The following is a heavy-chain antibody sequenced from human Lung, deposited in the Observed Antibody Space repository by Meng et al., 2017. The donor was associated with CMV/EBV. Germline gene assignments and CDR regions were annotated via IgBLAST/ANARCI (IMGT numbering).Heavy chain of an antibody. CDR1: GGSISTYY. CDR2: NYYSGST. V-gene: IGHV4-59*08. Sequence: VPLLEPGPVLVKPSETLSLTCAVSGGSISTYYWSWIRQPPGKGLEWIGNNYYSGSTNYNPSLANRVTISVDSSKNQFSLKLSSVTAADTAVYYCARHQNGGTYPLDYWGQGTLVTVSS. J-gene: IGHJ4*02. CDR3: ARHQNGGTYPLDY. D-gene: IGHD3-16*02.